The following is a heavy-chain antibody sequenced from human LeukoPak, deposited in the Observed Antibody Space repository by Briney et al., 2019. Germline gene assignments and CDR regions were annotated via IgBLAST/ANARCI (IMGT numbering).Heavy chain of an antibody. CDR2: INPNSGGT. CDR3: AKDRYGDYEAPFHYYMDA. Sequence: ASVKVSCKASGYTFTGYYMHWVRQAPGQGLEWMGWINPNSGGTNYAQKFQDRVTITRDTSIDTAYMQLSRLRSDDTAVYYCAKDRYGDYEAPFHYYMDAWGRGTTVTVSS. J-gene: IGHJ6*03. CDR1: GYTFTGYY. D-gene: IGHD5-12*01. V-gene: IGHV1-2*02.